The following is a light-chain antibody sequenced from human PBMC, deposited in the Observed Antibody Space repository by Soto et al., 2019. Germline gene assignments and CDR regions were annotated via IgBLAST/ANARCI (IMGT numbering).Light chain of an antibody. CDR1: QGIAKS. CDR2: SAS. CDR3: EKYNSGPCM. J-gene: IGKJ1*01. Sequence: DIQMTQSPSSLSASVGDRVTITCRASQGIAKSLAWYQQKPGKAPKLLIYSASTLQSGVPSRFSGSGSGTDFTFTISRLQPEDVETYYCEKYNSGPCMFGQGTKMDIX. V-gene: IGKV1-27*01.